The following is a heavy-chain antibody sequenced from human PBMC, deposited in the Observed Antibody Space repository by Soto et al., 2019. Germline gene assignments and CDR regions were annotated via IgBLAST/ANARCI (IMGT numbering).Heavy chain of an antibody. CDR3: ARAAHYYGSGMYY. V-gene: IGHV4-59*01. Sequence: SETLSLTCTVSGGSISSYYWSWIRQPPGKGLEWIGYIYYSGSTNYNPSLKSRVTISVDTSKNQFSLKLSPVTAADTAVYYRARAAHYYGSGMYYWGQGTLVTVSS. CDR2: IYYSGST. CDR1: GGSISSYY. D-gene: IGHD3-10*01. J-gene: IGHJ4*02.